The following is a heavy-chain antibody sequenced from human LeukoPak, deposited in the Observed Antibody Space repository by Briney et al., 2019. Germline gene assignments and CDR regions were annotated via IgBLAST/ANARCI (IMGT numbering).Heavy chain of an antibody. J-gene: IGHJ5*02. Sequence: GGSLRLACAASGFTVSSYAMSWVRQAPGKGREWVSAISGSGGSTYYAESVKGRFTISRDNSKNTLYLQMNSLTAEDTAVYYCAKDSPTGRSWYWFDPWGQGTLVTVSS. V-gene: IGHV3-23*01. CDR3: AKDSPTGRSWYWFDP. D-gene: IGHD6-13*01. CDR1: GFTVSSYA. CDR2: ISGSGGST.